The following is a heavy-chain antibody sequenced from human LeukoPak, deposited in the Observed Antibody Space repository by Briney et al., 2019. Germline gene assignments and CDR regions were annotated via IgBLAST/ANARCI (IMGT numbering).Heavy chain of an antibody. CDR1: GFTFSSSR. D-gene: IGHD3-10*01. CDR3: VRAHHPGGWFDP. J-gene: IGHJ5*02. CDR2: INQDGGEI. V-gene: IGHV3-7*04. Sequence: GGSLRLSCAASGFTFSSSRMTRVRQAPGKGLEWVASINQDGGEIHYVDSVKGRFTISRDNAKNSLYLQMNSLTAEDTAVHYCVRAHHPGGWFDPWGQGTLVTVSS.